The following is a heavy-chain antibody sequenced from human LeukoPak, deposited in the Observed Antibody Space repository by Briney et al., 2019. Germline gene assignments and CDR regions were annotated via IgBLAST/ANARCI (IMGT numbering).Heavy chain of an antibody. D-gene: IGHD6-19*01. CDR3: ARLASAWNFDY. V-gene: IGHV5-51*01. Sequence: GESLKISCKASGYRFTNYWIGWVRQMPGKDLEWMGIFSPGDSDSRYSPSFQGQVTISADKSISTVYLQWSSLKASDTAMYYCARLASAWNFDYWGQGTLVTVSS. J-gene: IGHJ4*02. CDR1: GYRFTNYW. CDR2: FSPGDSDS.